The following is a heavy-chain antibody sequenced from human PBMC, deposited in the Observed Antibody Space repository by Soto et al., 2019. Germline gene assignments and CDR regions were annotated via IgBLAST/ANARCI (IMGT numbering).Heavy chain of an antibody. CDR2: IIPIFATA. CDR1: GGTFSSYA. J-gene: IGHJ4*02. CDR3: AGSFPQLDRKYYFDY. D-gene: IGHD6-6*01. V-gene: IGHV1-69*12. Sequence: QVQLVQSGAEVKKPGSSVKVSCKASGGTFSSYAISWVRQAPGQGLEWMGGIIPIFATANYAQKFQGRVTITADESTSTAYMELSSLRSEDTAVYYCAGSFPQLDRKYYFDYWGQGTLVTVSS.